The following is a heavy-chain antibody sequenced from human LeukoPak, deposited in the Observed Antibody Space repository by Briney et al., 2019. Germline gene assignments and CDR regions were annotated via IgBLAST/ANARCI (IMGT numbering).Heavy chain of an antibody. CDR3: ARSSPYCSGGSCFDY. D-gene: IGHD2-15*01. CDR1: GFTFSSYS. V-gene: IGHV3-48*02. Sequence: GGSLRLSCAASGFTFSSYSMNWVRQAPGKGLEWVSYISSSSTIYYADSVKGRFTISRDNAKNSLYLQMNSLRDEDTAVYYCARSSPYCSGGSCFDYWGQGTLVTVSS. CDR2: ISSSSTI. J-gene: IGHJ4*02.